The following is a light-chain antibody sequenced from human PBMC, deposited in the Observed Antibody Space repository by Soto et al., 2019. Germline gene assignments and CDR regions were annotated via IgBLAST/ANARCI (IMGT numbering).Light chain of an antibody. J-gene: IGKJ1*01. V-gene: IGKV3-15*01. CDR2: GAS. CDR3: QQYTNTNNPWM. Sequence: EILMTQSPATLSVSPGESATLSCRASQSVSSNLAWYQQKPGQPPRLLIYGASTLQSGVATRFSGSGSGTEFTLIISSLQPEDSATYYCQQYTNTNNPWMFGQGTKVDI. CDR1: QSVSSN.